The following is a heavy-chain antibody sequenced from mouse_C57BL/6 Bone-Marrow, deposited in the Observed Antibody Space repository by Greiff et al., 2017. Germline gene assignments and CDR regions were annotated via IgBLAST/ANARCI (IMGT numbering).Heavy chain of an antibody. V-gene: IGHV3-6*01. CDR3: ARGGVYDYGGFAY. CDR2: ISYDGSN. CDR1: GYSITSGYY. Sequence: ESGPGLVKPSQSLSLTCSVTGYSITSGYYWNWIRQFPGNKLEWMGYISYDGSNNYNPSLKNRISITRDTSKNQFFLKLNSVTTEDTATYYCARGGVYDYGGFAYWGQGTLVTVSA. J-gene: IGHJ3*01. D-gene: IGHD2-4*01.